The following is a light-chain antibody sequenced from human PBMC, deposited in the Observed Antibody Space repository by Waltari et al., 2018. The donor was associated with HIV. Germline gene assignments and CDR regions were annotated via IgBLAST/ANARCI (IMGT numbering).Light chain of an antibody. CDR1: QNIINY. CDR3: QQSYNTPRT. V-gene: IGKV1-39*01. J-gene: IGKJ2*01. Sequence: DILMTQSPSSLSSSVGDRVTITCRASQNIINYLHWYQLTPGKAPKLLIYAASNLQSGVPSRFSGSGSGTDFTLTISNLQPEDFATYYCQQSYNTPRTFGQGTKLEI. CDR2: AAS.